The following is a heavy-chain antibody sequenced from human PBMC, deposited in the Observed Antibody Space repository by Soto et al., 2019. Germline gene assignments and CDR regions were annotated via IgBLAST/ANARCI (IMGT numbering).Heavy chain of an antibody. CDR1: GFTFSNAW. V-gene: IGHV3-15*01. Sequence: PGGSLRLSCAASGFTFSNAWMSWVRQAPGKGLEWVGRIKSKTDGGTTDYAAPVKGRFTISRDDSKNTLYLQMNSLKTEDTAVYYCTTGFYDSSGYYYGYYFDYWGQGTLVTVSS. CDR2: IKSKTDGGTT. J-gene: IGHJ4*02. CDR3: TTGFYDSSGYYYGYYFDY. D-gene: IGHD3-22*01.